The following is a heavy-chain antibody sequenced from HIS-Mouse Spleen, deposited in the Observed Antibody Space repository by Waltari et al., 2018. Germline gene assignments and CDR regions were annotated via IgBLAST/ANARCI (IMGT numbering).Heavy chain of an antibody. V-gene: IGHV4-39*07. CDR1: GGSISSSSYY. CDR3: AREIPYSSSWYDWYFDL. J-gene: IGHJ2*01. D-gene: IGHD6-13*01. Sequence: QLQLQESGPGLVKPSETLSLTCTVSGGSISSSSYYWGWIRQPPGKGLEWIGSIYYSGGTYYHRSLKSRVTISVDTSKNQFSLKLSSVTAADTAVYYCAREIPYSSSWYDWYFDLWGRGTLVTVSS. CDR2: IYYSGGT.